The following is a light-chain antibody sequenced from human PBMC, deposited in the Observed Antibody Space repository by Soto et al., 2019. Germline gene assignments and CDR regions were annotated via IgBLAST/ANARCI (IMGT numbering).Light chain of an antibody. CDR1: QSVSSSY. V-gene: IGKV3-15*01. CDR3: QQYNNWPPT. J-gene: IGKJ1*01. CDR2: GAS. Sequence: EIVLTQSPGTLSLSPGERATLSCRASQSVSSSYLAWYQQKPGQAPRLLIYGASTRATGIPARFSGSGSGTEFTLTISSLQSEDFALYYCQQYNNWPPTFGQGTKVDIK.